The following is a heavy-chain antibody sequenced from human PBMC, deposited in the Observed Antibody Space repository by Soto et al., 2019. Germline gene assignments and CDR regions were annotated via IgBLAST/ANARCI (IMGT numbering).Heavy chain of an antibody. CDR1: GGSVSSGGYY. Sequence: SETLSLTCTVSGGSVSSGGYYWSWIRQHPGTGLEWVGYIYYSGTTYFNPSLKSRASISLDTSKNEFSLKLTSVTAADTAVYYCARRALPQCINGVCYKDGFWDYWGQGALVTVSS. V-gene: IGHV4-31*03. CDR3: ARRALPQCINGVCYKDGFWDY. J-gene: IGHJ4*02. D-gene: IGHD2-8*01. CDR2: IYYSGTT.